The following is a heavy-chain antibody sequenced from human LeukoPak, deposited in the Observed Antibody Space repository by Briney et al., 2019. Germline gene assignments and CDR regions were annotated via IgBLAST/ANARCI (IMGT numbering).Heavy chain of an antibody. V-gene: IGHV4-4*07. J-gene: IGHJ6*03. CDR2: IYTSGST. CDR3: ARAAKPGYYYYYYMDV. Sequence: SETLSLTCTVSGGSISSYYWSWLRQPAGKGLEWIGRIYTSGSTNYNPSLKSRVTMSVDTSKNQFSLKLSSVTAADTAVYYCARAAKPGYYYYYYMDVWGKGTTVTVSS. D-gene: IGHD1-14*01. CDR1: GGSISSYY.